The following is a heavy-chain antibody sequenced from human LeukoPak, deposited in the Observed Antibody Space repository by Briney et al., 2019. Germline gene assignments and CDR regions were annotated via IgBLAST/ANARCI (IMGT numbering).Heavy chain of an antibody. CDR1: GFTFSSHS. J-gene: IGHJ4*02. D-gene: IGHD5-12*01. CDR2: IGSSTNYI. Sequence: PGGSLILSCAASGFTFSSHSMNWVRQAPGKGLEWVSSIGSSTNYIYYADSVKGRFTVSRDNAKNSLYLQMNSLRAEDTAVYYCAREIERGYAPAAVYWGQGTLVTVSS. CDR3: AREIERGYAPAAVY. V-gene: IGHV3-21*01.